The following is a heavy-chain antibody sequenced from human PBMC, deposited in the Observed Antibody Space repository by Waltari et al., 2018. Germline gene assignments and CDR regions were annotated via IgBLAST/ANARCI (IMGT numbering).Heavy chain of an antibody. Sequence: QVQLVQSGAEVKKPGSSVKVSCKASGGTFSSYAISWVRQAPGQGLEWMGWINPNSGGTNYAQKFQGRVTMTRDTSISTAYMELSRLRSDDTAVYYCASDILTGLSDYWGQGTLVTVSS. D-gene: IGHD3-9*01. J-gene: IGHJ4*02. CDR1: GGTFSSYA. V-gene: IGHV1-2*02. CDR3: ASDILTGLSDY. CDR2: INPNSGGT.